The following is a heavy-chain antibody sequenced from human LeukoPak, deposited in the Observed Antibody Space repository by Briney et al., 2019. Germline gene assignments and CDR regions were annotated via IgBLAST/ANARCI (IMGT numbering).Heavy chain of an antibody. J-gene: IGHJ4*02. CDR1: GFTFSGSA. V-gene: IGHV3-73*01. Sequence: GGSLRLSCAASGFTFSGSAMHWVRQASGKGLEWVGRIRSKANSYATAYAASVKGRFTISRDDSKNTAYLQMNSPKTEDTAVYYCARDPRFNDYWGQGTLVTVSS. D-gene: IGHD3-3*01. CDR3: ARDPRFNDY. CDR2: IRSKANSYAT.